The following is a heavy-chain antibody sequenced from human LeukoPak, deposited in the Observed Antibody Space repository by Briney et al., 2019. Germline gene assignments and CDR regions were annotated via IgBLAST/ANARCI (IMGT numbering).Heavy chain of an antibody. J-gene: IGHJ6*03. Sequence: ASVKVSCKASGYTFTSYGISWVRQAPGQGLEWMGWISGYNGNTNYAQKFQGRVTMTTDTSTSTAYMELRSLRSDDTAVYYCARDLLTGDTYYYMDVWGKGTTVTVSS. V-gene: IGHV1-18*01. CDR2: ISGYNGNT. CDR3: ARDLLTGDTYYYMDV. CDR1: GYTFTSYG. D-gene: IGHD7-27*01.